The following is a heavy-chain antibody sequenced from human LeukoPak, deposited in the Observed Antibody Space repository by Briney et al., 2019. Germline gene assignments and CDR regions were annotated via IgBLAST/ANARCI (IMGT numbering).Heavy chain of an antibody. D-gene: IGHD3-22*01. Sequence: PSETLSLTCTASGGSISSYYWSWIRQPAGKGLEWIGRIYTSGSTNYNPSLKSRVTMSVDTSKNQFSLKLSSVTAADTAVYYCARESYYYDSSGYYRFDYWGQGTLVTVSS. CDR2: IYTSGST. CDR3: ARESYYYDSSGYYRFDY. CDR1: GGSISSYY. V-gene: IGHV4-4*07. J-gene: IGHJ4*02.